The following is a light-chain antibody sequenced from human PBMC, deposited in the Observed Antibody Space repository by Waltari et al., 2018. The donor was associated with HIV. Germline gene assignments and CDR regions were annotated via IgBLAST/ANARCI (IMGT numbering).Light chain of an antibody. Sequence: SYDLTQTPSVSVSPGQTARVNCPRGALPTQYSSWYRQKAGQAPMLLIYKDIERPSGIPERISGSGSGTGVTLTISDVQAEDEGDYFCQSTDYDGTWVFGGGTKLTVL. CDR1: ALPTQY. V-gene: IGLV3-25*03. CDR2: KDI. J-gene: IGLJ3*02. CDR3: QSTDYDGTWV.